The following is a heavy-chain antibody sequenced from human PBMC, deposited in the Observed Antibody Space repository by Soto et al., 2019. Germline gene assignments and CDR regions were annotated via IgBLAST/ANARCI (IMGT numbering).Heavy chain of an antibody. D-gene: IGHD1-26*01. V-gene: IGHV3-30*18. Sequence: VAVISYDGSNKYYADSVKGRFTISRDNSKNTLYLQMNSLRAEDTAVYYCAKPLHSGGVNDAFDIWGQGTMVTVSS. CDR3: AKPLHSGGVNDAFDI. CDR2: ISYDGSNK. J-gene: IGHJ3*02.